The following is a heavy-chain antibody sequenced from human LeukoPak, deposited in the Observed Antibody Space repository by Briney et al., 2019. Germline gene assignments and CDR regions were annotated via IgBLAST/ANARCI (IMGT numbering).Heavy chain of an antibody. J-gene: IGHJ3*02. D-gene: IGHD1-26*01. CDR1: GFTFSSYW. Sequence: GGSLRLSCAASGFTFSSYWMSWVRQAPGKGLVWVSRINTDGSSTSYADSVKGRFTISRDNAKNTLYLQMNSLRAEDTAVYYCARSLKVGATRSDAFDIWGQGTMVTVSS. CDR3: ARSLKVGATRSDAFDI. V-gene: IGHV3-74*01. CDR2: INTDGSST.